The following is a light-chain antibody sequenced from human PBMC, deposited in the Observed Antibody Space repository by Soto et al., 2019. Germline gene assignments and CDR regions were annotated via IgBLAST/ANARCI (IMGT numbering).Light chain of an antibody. Sequence: VMTQSPDSLAVSLGERATINCKSSQSILSTSNNKNYLAWYQQKPGQPPKLIIYWVSTRDSGVPDRFSGSGSGTDFTLTISRLQAEDVAVYYCQQYYSTPWTFGQGTKVEIK. V-gene: IGKV4-1*01. CDR2: WVS. CDR3: QQYYSTPWT. CDR1: QSILSTSNNKNY. J-gene: IGKJ1*01.